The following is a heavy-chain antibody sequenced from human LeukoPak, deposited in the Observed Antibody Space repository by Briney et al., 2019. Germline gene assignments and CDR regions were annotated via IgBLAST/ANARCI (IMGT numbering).Heavy chain of an antibody. Sequence: SETLSLTCTVSGGSISSYYWGWIRQPPGKGLEWIGSIYHSGSTYYNPSLKSRVTISVDTSKNQFSLKLSSVTAADTAVYYCARVRNYYDSSGYCYWGQGTLVTVSS. D-gene: IGHD3-22*01. J-gene: IGHJ4*02. CDR2: IYHSGST. CDR3: ARVRNYYDSSGYCY. V-gene: IGHV4-38-2*02. CDR1: GGSISSYY.